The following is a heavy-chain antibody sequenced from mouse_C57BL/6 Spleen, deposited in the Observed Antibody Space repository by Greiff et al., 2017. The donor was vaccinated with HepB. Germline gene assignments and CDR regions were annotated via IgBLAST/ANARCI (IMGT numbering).Heavy chain of an antibody. V-gene: IGHV7-3*01. CDR1: GFTFTDYY. J-gene: IGHJ3*01. CDR2: IGNKANGYTT. CDR3: ASFYYDYEFAY. Sequence: EVKVVESGGGLVQPGGSLSLSCAASGFTFTDYYMSWVRQPPGKALEWLGFIGNKANGYTTEYSASVKGRFTISRDNSQSILYLQMNALRAEDSATYYCASFYYDYEFAYWGQGTLVTVSA. D-gene: IGHD2-4*01.